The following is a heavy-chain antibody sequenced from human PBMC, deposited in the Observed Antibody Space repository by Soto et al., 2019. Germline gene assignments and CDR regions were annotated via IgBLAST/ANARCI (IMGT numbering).Heavy chain of an antibody. V-gene: IGHV3-23*01. CDR1: GFMFSSYG. CDR2: IHPSGGST. Sequence: GGSVRLSCAAAGFMFSSYGMSWVRQAPGKGLQWVATIHPSGGSTHYAESVRGRFTISRDNSRDTLYLQMNSLRAEDTAVYYCAKDPSTGPPDCWGQGALGTVSS. D-gene: IGHD3-9*01. J-gene: IGHJ4*02. CDR3: AKDPSTGPPDC.